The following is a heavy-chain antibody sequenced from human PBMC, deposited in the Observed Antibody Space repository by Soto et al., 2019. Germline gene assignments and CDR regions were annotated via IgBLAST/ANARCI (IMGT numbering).Heavy chain of an antibody. D-gene: IGHD5-18*01. Sequence: EVQLVESGGGLVQPGGSLRLSCAASGFTVSSNYMSWVRQAPGKGLEWISVIYAGGSSYHADSVKGRFAISRDTSKNTLYLQMNSLKVEDTAVYYCARARLGEGGWIQPAGIWGQGTLVTVSS. V-gene: IGHV3-66*01. CDR3: ARARLGEGGWIQPAGI. CDR1: GFTVSSNY. CDR2: IYAGGSS. J-gene: IGHJ4*02.